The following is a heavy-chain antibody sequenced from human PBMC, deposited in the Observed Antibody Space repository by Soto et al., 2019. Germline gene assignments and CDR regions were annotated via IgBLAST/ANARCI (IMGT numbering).Heavy chain of an antibody. D-gene: IGHD4-17*01. CDR1: GFTFGDYA. J-gene: IGHJ6*02. CDR2: IRSKAYGGTT. CDR3: TREGTVTATWGYYYYGMDV. Sequence: PGGSLRLSCTASGFTFGDYAMSWVRQAPGKGLEWVGFIRSKAYGGTTEYAASVKGRFTISRDDSKSIAYLQMNSLKTEDTAVYYCTREGTVTATWGYYYYGMDVWGQGTTVTAP. V-gene: IGHV3-49*04.